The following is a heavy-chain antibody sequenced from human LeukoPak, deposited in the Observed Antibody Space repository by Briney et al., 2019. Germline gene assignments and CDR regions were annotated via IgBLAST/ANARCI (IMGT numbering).Heavy chain of an antibody. V-gene: IGHV4-34*01. J-gene: IGHJ4*02. CDR1: GGSFSGYY. D-gene: IGHD3-10*01. CDR2: INHSGST. CDR3: ARGGDGSGPHPGY. Sequence: SETLSLTCAVYGGSFSGYYWSWIRQPPGKGLEWIGEINHSGSTNYNPSLKSRATISVDTSKNQFSLKLSSVTAADTAVYYCARGGDGSGPHPGYWGQGTLVTVSS.